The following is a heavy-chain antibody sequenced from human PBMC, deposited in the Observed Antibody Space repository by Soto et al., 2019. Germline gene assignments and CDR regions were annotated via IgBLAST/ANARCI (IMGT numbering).Heavy chain of an antibody. V-gene: IGHV3-23*01. Sequence: PGGSLRLSCAASGFTFSSYAMSWVRQAPGKGLEWVSAISGSGGSTYYADSVKGRFTISRDNSKNTLYLQMNSLRAEDTAVYYWAKDLYYDILTGAQFWGQGTLVTVSS. CDR1: GFTFSSYA. CDR2: ISGSGGST. CDR3: AKDLYYDILTGAQF. J-gene: IGHJ4*02. D-gene: IGHD3-9*01.